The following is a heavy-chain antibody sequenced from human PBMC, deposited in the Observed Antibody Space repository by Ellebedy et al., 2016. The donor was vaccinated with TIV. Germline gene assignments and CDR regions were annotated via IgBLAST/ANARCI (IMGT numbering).Heavy chain of an antibody. Sequence: PGGSLRLSCAVSGFTVSAHYMSWVRQAPGKGLEWISYISSSASATHYADSVKGRFTMSRDNSRNSLYLQLNSLRVEDTAVYYCAKAPKMFDPFDIWGQGTMVTVSS. J-gene: IGHJ3*02. CDR3: AKAPKMFDPFDI. CDR2: ISSSASAT. D-gene: IGHD3-10*02. V-gene: IGHV3-11*04. CDR1: GFTVSAHY.